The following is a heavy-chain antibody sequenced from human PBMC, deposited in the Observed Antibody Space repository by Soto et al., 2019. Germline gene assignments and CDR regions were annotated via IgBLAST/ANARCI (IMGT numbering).Heavy chain of an antibody. J-gene: IGHJ4*02. CDR2: MEYGGAI. CDR3: ARHVHTQGYEYYFAS. D-gene: IGHD3-3*01. V-gene: IGHV4-39*01. CDR1: GTYITSSPYA. Sequence: PSETRSLTCNPSGTYITSSPYAWGWIRQSAGKGREWIGTMEYGGAIDYNPSLRSRITITVGTAKNQISLRLSSVTAGDTAVYYCARHVHTQGYEYYFASWGQGTLVTVAS.